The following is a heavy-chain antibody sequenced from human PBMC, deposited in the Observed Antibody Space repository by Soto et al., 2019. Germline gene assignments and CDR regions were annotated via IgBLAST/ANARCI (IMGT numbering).Heavy chain of an antibody. CDR2: IFPSGST. J-gene: IGHJ2*01. CDR3: ARDGGSGSPDWYFDL. V-gene: IGHV4-30-2*01. D-gene: IGHD1-26*01. Sequence: QLQLQESGSGLVKPSQTLSLTCAVSGGSISSGGYSWSWIRQPPGKGLEWIGYIFPSGSTYYNPSLKSRLPISIDNSKNQFSLRLTSVTAADTAVYYRARDGGSGSPDWYFDLWGRGTLVTVSS. CDR1: GGSISSGGYS.